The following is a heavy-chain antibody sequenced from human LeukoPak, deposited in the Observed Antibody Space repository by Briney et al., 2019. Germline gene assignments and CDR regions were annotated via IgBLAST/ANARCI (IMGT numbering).Heavy chain of an antibody. Sequence: GGSLRLSCAASGFTVSSNYMSWVRQAPGKGLEWVSYISSSSSTIYYADSVKGRFTISRDNAKNSLYLQMNSLRAEDTAVYYCAKDGYCSSTSCYAADGFDYWGQGTLVTVSS. J-gene: IGHJ4*02. CDR2: ISSSSSTI. V-gene: IGHV3-48*01. D-gene: IGHD2-2*01. CDR1: GFTVSSNY. CDR3: AKDGYCSSTSCYAADGFDY.